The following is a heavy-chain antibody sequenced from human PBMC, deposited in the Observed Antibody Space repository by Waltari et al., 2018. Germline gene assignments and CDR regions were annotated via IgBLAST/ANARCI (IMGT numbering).Heavy chain of an antibody. CDR3: ARAGLGSPSQWLQLLDS. V-gene: IGHV3-53*01. J-gene: IGHJ4*02. Sequence: EVQLVEYRGDLIQPGGSLRLTCAASGFTVSNNYPSWVRQAPGQGLDLVAVISAGGSTYDKESVKGRFTISRDKSEKALDVQRNSLRDEDTAVYFCARAGLGSPSQWLQLLDSWGQGTLVTFSS. D-gene: IGHD5-12*01. CDR1: GFTVSNNY. CDR2: ISAGGST.